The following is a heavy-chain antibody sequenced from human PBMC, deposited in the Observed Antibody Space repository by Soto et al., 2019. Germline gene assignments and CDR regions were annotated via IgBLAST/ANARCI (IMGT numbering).Heavy chain of an antibody. Sequence: EVQLVESGGGLVQPGGSLRLSCAASGFTFSSYEMNWVRQAPGKGLEWVSYISSSGSTIYYADSVKGRFTISRDNAKNSLYLQMNSLRAEDTAVYYCARVVYDSSVKSYWYFDLWGRGTLVTVSS. CDR2: ISSSGSTI. CDR3: ARVVYDSSVKSYWYFDL. CDR1: GFTFSSYE. D-gene: IGHD3-22*01. V-gene: IGHV3-48*03. J-gene: IGHJ2*01.